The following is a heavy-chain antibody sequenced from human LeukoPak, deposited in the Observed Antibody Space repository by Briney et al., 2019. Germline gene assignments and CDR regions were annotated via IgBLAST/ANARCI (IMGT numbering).Heavy chain of an antibody. V-gene: IGHV3-73*01. D-gene: IGHD1-7*01. CDR3: TTVTRGGNWNYGTGY. Sequence: GGSLRLSCAASGFTFSGSAMHWVRQASGKGLEWVGRIRSKANSYATAYAASVKGRFTISRDDSKNTAYLQMNSLKTEDTAVYYCTTVTRGGNWNYGTGYWGQGTLVTVSS. CDR2: IRSKANSYAT. CDR1: GFTFSGSA. J-gene: IGHJ4*02.